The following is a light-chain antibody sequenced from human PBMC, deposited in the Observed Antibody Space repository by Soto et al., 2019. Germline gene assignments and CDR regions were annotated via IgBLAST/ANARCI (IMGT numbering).Light chain of an antibody. V-gene: IGKV1-39*01. J-gene: IGKJ1*01. CDR1: QIISIY. CDR2: GAS. Sequence: DIQMTQSPSSLSASVGDRVTITCRASQIISIYINWYQQKPGKAPDLLIYGASTLQSGVPSRFSGSGAGADFTLTITTLQPEDFATYFCQQSYSNPWTFGQGTKVEIK. CDR3: QQSYSNPWT.